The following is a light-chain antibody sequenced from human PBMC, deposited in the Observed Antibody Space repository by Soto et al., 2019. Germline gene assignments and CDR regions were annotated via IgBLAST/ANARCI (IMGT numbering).Light chain of an antibody. CDR2: DAS. Sequence: EIVLTQSPATLSLSPGERATLSCRASQSVSSYLAWYQHKPGQAPRLLIYDASNRATGIPARFSGSGSGTDFTRTISSLEPEDFAVYYCHDCSNWWTFGQGTKVLIK. CDR3: HDCSNWWT. J-gene: IGKJ1*01. V-gene: IGKV3-11*01. CDR1: QSVSSY.